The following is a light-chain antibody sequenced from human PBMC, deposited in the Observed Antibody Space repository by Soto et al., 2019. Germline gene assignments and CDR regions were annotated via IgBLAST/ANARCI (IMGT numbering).Light chain of an antibody. V-gene: IGLV2-18*02. Sequence: QSVLTQPPSVSGSPGQSVTISCTGTSSDFGIYNGVSWYQQPPGTAPKLMIYDVINRPSGVPDRFSGSKSGNTASLTISGLQAEDEADYYCSSFTATNTHVFGTGTKVTV. J-gene: IGLJ1*01. CDR3: SSFTATNTHV. CDR1: SSDFGIYNG. CDR2: DVI.